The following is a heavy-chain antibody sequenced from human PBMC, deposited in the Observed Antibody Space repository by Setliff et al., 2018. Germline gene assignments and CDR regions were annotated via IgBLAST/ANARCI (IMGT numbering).Heavy chain of an antibody. J-gene: IGHJ4*02. CDR1: GLSYTNDW. V-gene: IGHV3-7*01. CDR2: INPHGSEK. D-gene: IGHD1-26*01. Sequence: LRLSCTASGLSYTNDWVSWVRQAPGKGLEWLASINPHGSEKYYADSVKGRFTISRDNAKNSLSLQMNNLRTEDTAVYYCVRDVAGGSHATYFDYWGQGTLVTVSS. CDR3: VRDVAGGSHATYFDY.